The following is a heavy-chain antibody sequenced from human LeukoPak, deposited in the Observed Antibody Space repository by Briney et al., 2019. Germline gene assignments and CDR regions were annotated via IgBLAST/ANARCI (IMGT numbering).Heavy chain of an antibody. V-gene: IGHV3-30*04. D-gene: IGHD3-10*01. J-gene: IGHJ4*02. CDR1: GFIFSNYA. Sequence: GGSLRLSCAASGFIFSNYAMHWVRQAPGKGLEWVTVTSYDGNTKHYADSVKGRFTLSRDNSKTTLFLQLSSLRAEDTAVYYCARDSTYYYDSGSSGPHYFDFWGQGTLVTVSS. CDR3: ARDSTYYYDSGSSGPHYFDF. CDR2: TSYDGNTK.